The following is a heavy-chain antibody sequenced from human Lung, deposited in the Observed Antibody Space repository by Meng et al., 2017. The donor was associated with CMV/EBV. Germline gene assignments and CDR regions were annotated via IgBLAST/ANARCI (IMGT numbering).Heavy chain of an antibody. V-gene: IGHV1-2*02. CDR3: ARVYGSGINLFDP. J-gene: IGHJ5*02. CDR1: GYTFTGYY. CDR2: INPNSGGT. D-gene: IGHD3-10*01. Sequence: SVXVSXXASGYTFTGYYMHWVRQAPGQGLEWMGWINPNSGGTNYAQKFQGRVTMTRDTSISTAYMELSRLRSDDTAVYYCARVYGSGINLFDPWGQGPLVTVSS.